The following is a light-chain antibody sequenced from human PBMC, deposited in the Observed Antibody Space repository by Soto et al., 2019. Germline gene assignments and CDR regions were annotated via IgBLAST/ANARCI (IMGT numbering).Light chain of an antibody. CDR1: QSVLYSSNNKNY. CDR3: QQYYSTLPYT. CDR2: WAS. J-gene: IGKJ2*01. Sequence: DIVMTQSPDSLAVSLGERATINCKSSQSVLYSSNNKNYLAWYQQKPGQPPKLLIYWASTRESGVPDRFSGSGSGTDFTLTISSLQAEDVAVYRCQQYYSTLPYTFGQGTKLEIK. V-gene: IGKV4-1*01.